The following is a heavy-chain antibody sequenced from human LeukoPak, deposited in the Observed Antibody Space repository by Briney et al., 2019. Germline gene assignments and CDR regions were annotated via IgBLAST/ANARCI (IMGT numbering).Heavy chain of an antibody. V-gene: IGHV4-34*01. Sequence: PETLSLTCAVYGGSFSGYYWTWIRQPPGKGLEWIGEINHSGSTNYNPSLKSRVTISVDTSKNQFSLKLSSVTAADTAVYYCARGGWRLDYWGQGPVAIVSS. CDR3: ARGGWRLDY. J-gene: IGHJ4*01. CDR2: INHSGST. CDR1: GGSFSGYY. D-gene: IGHD2-15*01.